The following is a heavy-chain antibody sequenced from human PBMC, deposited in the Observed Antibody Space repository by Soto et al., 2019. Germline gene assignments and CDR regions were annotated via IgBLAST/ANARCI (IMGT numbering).Heavy chain of an antibody. J-gene: IGHJ4*02. CDR1: GYPFTNNY. V-gene: IGHV1-46*01. Sequence: GASVKVSCKALGYPFTNNYVHWLRQAPGQGLEWMGRINPSGGDTIYAQKFQGRVTMTRDTSTSTVYMDLSSVTAADTAVYYCARGLRSGRGGWYLTPFDYWGQGTLVTVSS. CDR2: INPSGGDT. CDR3: ARGLRSGRGGWYLTPFDY. D-gene: IGHD6-19*01.